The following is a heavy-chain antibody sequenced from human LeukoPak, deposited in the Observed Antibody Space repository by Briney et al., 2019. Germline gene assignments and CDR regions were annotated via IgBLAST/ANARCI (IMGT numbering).Heavy chain of an antibody. CDR2: ICYDGSNK. D-gene: IGHD2-2*01. Sequence: GGSLRLSCAASGFTFSSYGMHWVRQAPGKGLEWVAVICYDGSNKYYADSVKGRFTISSDNSKNTLYLQMNSLRAEDTAVYYCARDTYCSSTSCYSLFDYWGQGTLVTVSS. CDR1: GFTFSSYG. CDR3: ARDTYCSSTSCYSLFDY. V-gene: IGHV3-33*01. J-gene: IGHJ4*02.